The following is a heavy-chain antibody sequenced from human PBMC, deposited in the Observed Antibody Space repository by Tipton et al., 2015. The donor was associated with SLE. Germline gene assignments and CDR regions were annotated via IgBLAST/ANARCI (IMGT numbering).Heavy chain of an antibody. CDR3: AREPYYYDSSGYDVSWFDP. Sequence: TLSLTCTVSGGSISCYYWIGIRPPPGTGLEGIGYIYTSGSSNYNPSLKSRVTLSVDTSKNQFSLKLCAVTAADTAVYYCAREPYYYDSSGYDVSWFDPSGEATLGTVSS. CDR1: GGSISCYY. J-gene: IGHJ5*02. CDR2: IYTSGSS. D-gene: IGHD3-22*01. V-gene: IGHV4-4*08.